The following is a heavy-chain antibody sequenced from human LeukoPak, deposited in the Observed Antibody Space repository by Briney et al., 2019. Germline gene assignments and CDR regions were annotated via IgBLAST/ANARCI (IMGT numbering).Heavy chain of an antibody. V-gene: IGHV3-23*01. CDR2: ISGGGETT. CDR3: TRMSREAPGLPDL. D-gene: IGHD5-24*01. J-gene: IGHJ5*02. Sequence: PGGSLRLSCAASGFTFNNYAMNWVRQAPGKGLEWVSSISGGGETTYYADSAKGRFTISRDNAKNTLYLQIGSLRADDTAVYYCTRMSREAPGLPDLWGQGTLVTVSS. CDR1: GFTFNNYA.